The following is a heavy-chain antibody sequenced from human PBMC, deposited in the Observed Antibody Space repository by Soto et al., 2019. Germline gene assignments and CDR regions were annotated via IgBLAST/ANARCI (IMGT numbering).Heavy chain of an antibody. CDR1: GYSFTSYW. Sequence: GESLKISCKGSGYSFTSYWIGWVRQMPGKGLEWMGIIYPGDSDTRYSPSFQGQVTISADKSISTAYLQWSSLKASDTAMYYCARRAGGYSYGYRGYYGMDVWGQGTTVTVSS. J-gene: IGHJ6*02. CDR2: IYPGDSDT. D-gene: IGHD5-18*01. CDR3: ARRAGGYSYGYRGYYGMDV. V-gene: IGHV5-51*01.